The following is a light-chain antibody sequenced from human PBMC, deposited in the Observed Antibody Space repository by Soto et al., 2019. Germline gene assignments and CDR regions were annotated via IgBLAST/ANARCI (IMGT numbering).Light chain of an antibody. CDR1: QSVSSN. J-gene: IGKJ3*01. CDR2: GAS. Sequence: EIVMTQSPATLSVSPGERATLSCRASQSVSSNLAWYQQKPGQAPRLLIYGASTRAAGIPARFSGSGSGTEFTLTIRSLQSEDFALYYCQQYNNWPFTFGPGPKVYIK. CDR3: QQYNNWPFT. V-gene: IGKV3-15*01.